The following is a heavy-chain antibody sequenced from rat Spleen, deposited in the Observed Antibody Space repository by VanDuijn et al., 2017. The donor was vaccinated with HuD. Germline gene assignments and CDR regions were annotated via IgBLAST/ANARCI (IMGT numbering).Heavy chain of an antibody. CDR1: GFSLTSYG. V-gene: IGHV2-13*01. CDR3: TRAGSYYSSYNVMDA. CDR2: IWDDGST. J-gene: IGHJ4*01. D-gene: IGHD1-2*01. Sequence: QVHLKESGPGLVQPSQTLSLTCTVSGFSLTSYGVSWVRQPPGKGLEWMGGIWDDGSTNYNSALKSRLSISRDTSKNQVFVKMNSLQTDDTGTYYCTRAGSYYSSYNVMDAWGQGASVTVSS.